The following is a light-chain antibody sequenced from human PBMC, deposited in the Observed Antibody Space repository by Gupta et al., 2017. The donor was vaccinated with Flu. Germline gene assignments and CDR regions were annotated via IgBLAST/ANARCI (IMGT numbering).Light chain of an antibody. CDR2: DDA. V-gene: IGLV3-21*02. Sequence: SYVLTQPPSVSMAPGQTARITWGGNNIGSKSVPWYQQRPGQAPLLVVYDDAHRPSGIPERFSGSYSANTATLTISRVEAGDEADYYCHVWDSSSDHGVFGGGTKLTGL. CDR1: NIGSKS. CDR3: HVWDSSSDHGV. J-gene: IGLJ3*02.